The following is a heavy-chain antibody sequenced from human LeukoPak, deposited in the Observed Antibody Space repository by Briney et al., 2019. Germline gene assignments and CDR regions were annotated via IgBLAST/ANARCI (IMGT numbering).Heavy chain of an antibody. J-gene: IGHJ4*02. CDR1: GFTVSSNY. D-gene: IGHD3-10*01. Sequence: GGSLRLSCAASGFTVSSNYMNWVRQAPGKGLEWVSVIYSGGSTYYADSVKGRFTISRDNSKNTLYLQMNSLRAEDTAVYYCARVGEDFYFDYWGQGTLVTVSS. CDR2: IYSGGST. V-gene: IGHV3-53*01. CDR3: ARVGEDFYFDY.